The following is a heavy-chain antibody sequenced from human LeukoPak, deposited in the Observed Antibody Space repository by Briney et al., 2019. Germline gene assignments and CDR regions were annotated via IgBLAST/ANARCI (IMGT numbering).Heavy chain of an antibody. CDR3: AKGAPYYYDSSGYYNRGFLFDY. CDR1: GFTFSSYW. J-gene: IGHJ4*02. Sequence: PGGSLRLSCAASGFTFSSYWMNWVRQAPGKGLEWVANIKQDGSEKYYVDSVKGRFTVSRDNAKNSLYLQMNSLRAEDTAVYYCAKGAPYYYDSSGYYNRGFLFDYWGQGTLVTVSS. CDR2: IKQDGSEK. V-gene: IGHV3-7*03. D-gene: IGHD3-22*01.